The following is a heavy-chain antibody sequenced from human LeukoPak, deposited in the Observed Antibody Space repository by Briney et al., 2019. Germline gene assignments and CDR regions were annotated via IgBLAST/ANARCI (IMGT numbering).Heavy chain of an antibody. J-gene: IGHJ4*02. CDR1: GFTFSSYA. Sequence: GGSLRLSCAASGFTFSSYAMSWVRQAPGKGLEWVSAISGSGGSTYYTDSVKGRFTISRDNSKNTLYLQMNSLRAEDTAVYYCAKDRELTGEYYFDYWGQRTLVTVSS. CDR3: AKDRELTGEYYFDY. CDR2: ISGSGGST. D-gene: IGHD3-9*01. V-gene: IGHV3-23*01.